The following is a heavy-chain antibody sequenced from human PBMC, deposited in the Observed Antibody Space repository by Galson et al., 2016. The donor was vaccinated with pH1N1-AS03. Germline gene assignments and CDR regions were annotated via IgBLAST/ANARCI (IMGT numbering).Heavy chain of an antibody. J-gene: IGHJ4*02. CDR1: GFVFSSSA. D-gene: IGHD3-10*01. V-gene: IGHV3-30*02. Sequence: SLRLSCAASGFVFSSSAIHWVRQSPGKGLEWVAFIRHDETIKNYADSAKGRFTISRDNPKNTVYLEMNSLRPEDTAVYYCVKGGGYSHGFMEYYFDSWGQGTLVTVSS. CDR3: VKGGGYSHGFMEYYFDS. CDR2: IRHDETIK.